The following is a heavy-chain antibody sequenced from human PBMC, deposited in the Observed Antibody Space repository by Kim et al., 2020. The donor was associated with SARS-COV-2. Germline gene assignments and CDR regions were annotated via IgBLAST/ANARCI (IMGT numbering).Heavy chain of an antibody. CDR3: ARRKWVAVADYFDY. V-gene: IGHV3-7*01. Sequence: GGSLRLSCAASGFTFSSYGMSWVRQAPGKGLEWVANIKQDGSEKYYVDSVKGRFTISRDNAKNSLYLQMNSLRAEDTAVYYCARRKWVAVADYFDYWGLG. D-gene: IGHD6-19*01. J-gene: IGHJ4*02. CDR1: GFTFSSYG. CDR2: IKQDGSEK.